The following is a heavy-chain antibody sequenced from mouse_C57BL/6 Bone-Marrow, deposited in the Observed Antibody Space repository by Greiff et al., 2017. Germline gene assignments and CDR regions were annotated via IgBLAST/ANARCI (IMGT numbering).Heavy chain of an antibody. Sequence: QVQLQQSGAELVKPGASVKISCKASGYAFSSYWMNWVKQRPGKGLGWIGQIYPGDGDTNYNGKFKGKATLTADKSSSTAYMQVSSLTSEESAVYFCARELLPYYCDYWGQGTTLTVSS. D-gene: IGHD2-12*01. CDR1: GYAFSSYW. CDR2: IYPGDGDT. V-gene: IGHV1-80*01. J-gene: IGHJ2*01. CDR3: ARELLPYYCDY.